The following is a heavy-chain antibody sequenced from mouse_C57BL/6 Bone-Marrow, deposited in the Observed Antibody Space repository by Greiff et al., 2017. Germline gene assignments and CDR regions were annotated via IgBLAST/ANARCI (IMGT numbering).Heavy chain of an antibody. D-gene: IGHD2-3*01. CDR2: IRSKSSNYAT. CDR1: GFTFNTYA. V-gene: IGHV10-3*01. J-gene: IGHJ4*01. Sequence: DVMLVESGGGLVQPKGSLKLSCAASGFTFNTYAMHWVRQAPGKGLEWVARIRSKSSNYATYYADSVKDRFTISRDVSQSMLYLKVNNLKTEDTAMYYCVSHDPYYAMDYWGQGTSVTVAS. CDR3: VSHDPYYAMDY.